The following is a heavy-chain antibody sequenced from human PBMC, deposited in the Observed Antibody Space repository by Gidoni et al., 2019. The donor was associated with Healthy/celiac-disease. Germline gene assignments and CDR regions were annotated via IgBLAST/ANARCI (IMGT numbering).Heavy chain of an antibody. CDR1: GFPFSSYS. CDR2: ISSSSSYI. J-gene: IGHJ4*02. Sequence: EVQLAESGGGLVTPGGSLRLSCAASGFPFSSYSMNWVRQAPGKGLGWFSSISSSSSYIYYADSVKGRFTISRDNAKNSLYLQMNSLRAEDTAVYYCARKNDLWCGCDYWGQGTLVTVSS. D-gene: IGHD3-3*01. V-gene: IGHV3-21*01. CDR3: ARKNDLWCGCDY.